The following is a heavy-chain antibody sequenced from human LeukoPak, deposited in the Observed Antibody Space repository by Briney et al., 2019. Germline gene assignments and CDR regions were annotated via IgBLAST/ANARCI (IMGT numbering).Heavy chain of an antibody. CDR2: IWNDGSNK. CDR1: GFTFSDHG. D-gene: IGHD4-11*01. V-gene: IGHV3-33*06. CDR3: AKGSNYGDRIFDY. J-gene: IGHJ4*02. Sequence: GGSLRLSCAASGFTFSDHGMHWVRQAPGKGLEWVAVIWNDGSNKKYADSVKGRFTISRDNSKNTLYLQMNSLRAEDTAVYYCAKGSNYGDRIFDYWGQGTLVTVSS.